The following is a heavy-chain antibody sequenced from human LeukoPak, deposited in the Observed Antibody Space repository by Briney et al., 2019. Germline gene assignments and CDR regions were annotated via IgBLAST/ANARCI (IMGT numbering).Heavy chain of an antibody. V-gene: IGHV3-23*01. CDR3: ARDAQWLVHKWFDP. CDR1: GFRFNNFA. J-gene: IGHJ5*02. CDR2: ISGSGGST. D-gene: IGHD5-12*01. Sequence: GGSLRLSCAASGFRFNNFAMTWVRLTPGKGLEWVSSISGSGGSTYYAESVKGRFTISRDNVKNSLFLQMNSLRAEDTAVYYCARDAQWLVHKWFDPWGQGTLVTVSS.